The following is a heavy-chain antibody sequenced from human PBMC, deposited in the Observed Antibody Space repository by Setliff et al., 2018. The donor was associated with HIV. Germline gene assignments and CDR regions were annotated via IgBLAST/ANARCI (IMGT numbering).Heavy chain of an antibody. CDR1: GGSISRSTYY. D-gene: IGHD4-17*01. Sequence: SETLSLTCTVSGGSISRSTYYWGWIRQPPGKGLEWIGNIYFRGDTYYNPSLKTRVTISVDTSKNQFSLKLSSLTAADTAVYYCARDRPPSTVDMLGAFDRWGQGTMVTVSS. CDR3: ARDRPPSTVDMLGAFDR. V-gene: IGHV4-39*07. CDR2: IYFRGDT. J-gene: IGHJ3*02.